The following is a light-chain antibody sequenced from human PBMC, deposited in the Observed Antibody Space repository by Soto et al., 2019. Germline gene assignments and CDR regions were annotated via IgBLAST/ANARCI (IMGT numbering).Light chain of an antibody. CDR2: GVT. J-gene: IGLJ1*01. CDR3: FSHRGGDSHV. V-gene: IGLV2-14*01. Sequence: QSVLTQPASVSGSPGQSITISCTGTSSDVGAYNYVSWYQQYPGKAPKLMIYGVTNRPSGVSNRFSGSKTGNTASLTISGLQAEDEADYYCFSHRGGDSHVFGTGTNVTVL. CDR1: SSDVGAYNY.